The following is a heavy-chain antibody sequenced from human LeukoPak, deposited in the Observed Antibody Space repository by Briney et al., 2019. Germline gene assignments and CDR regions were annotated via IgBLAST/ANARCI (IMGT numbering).Heavy chain of an antibody. V-gene: IGHV3-15*07. J-gene: IGHJ4*02. Sequence: PGGSLRLSCAASGFTFSNAWTNWVRQAPGKGLEWVGRIKSKTDGGTTDYAAPVKGRFTISRDDSKNTLYLQMNSLKTEDTAVYYCTTRSMNYYDSSGYSEDYWGQGTLVTVSS. CDR1: GFTFSNAW. CDR3: TTRSMNYYDSSGYSEDY. D-gene: IGHD3-22*01. CDR2: IKSKTDGGTT.